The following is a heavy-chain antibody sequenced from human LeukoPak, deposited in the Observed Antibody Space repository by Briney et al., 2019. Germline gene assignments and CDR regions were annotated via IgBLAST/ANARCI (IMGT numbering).Heavy chain of an antibody. D-gene: IGHD6-19*01. CDR1: GYTFTSYG. V-gene: IGHV1-18*01. Sequence: ASVKVSCKASGYTFTSYGISWVRQAPGQGLEWMGWISAYNGNTNYAQKLQGRVTMTTDTSTSTAYMELSSLRSEDTAVYYCATLAVAGSNSGYYFDYWGQGTLVTVSS. CDR3: ATLAVAGSNSGYYFDY. J-gene: IGHJ4*02. CDR2: ISAYNGNT.